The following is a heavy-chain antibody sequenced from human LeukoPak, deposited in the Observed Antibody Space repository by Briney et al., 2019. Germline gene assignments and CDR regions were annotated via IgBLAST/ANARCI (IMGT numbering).Heavy chain of an antibody. CDR1: GFTVGTNS. CDR2: IYSGDST. CDR3: ASAREYCGSAECYEYFQH. Sequence: PGGSLRLSCAASGFTVGTNSMSWVRQSPGKGLDWGSVIYSGDSTHYADSVNGRFTISRDNSRNALFLQMNSLRAEDTALYYCASAREYCGSAECYEYFQHWGQGTLVTVSS. V-gene: IGHV3-53*01. D-gene: IGHD2-21*01. J-gene: IGHJ1*01.